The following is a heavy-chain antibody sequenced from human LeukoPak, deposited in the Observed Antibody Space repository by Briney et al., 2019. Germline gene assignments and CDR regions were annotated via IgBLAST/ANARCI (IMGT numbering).Heavy chain of an antibody. CDR3: AKEVAASYYYYYGMDV. CDR1: GFTFSSYG. D-gene: IGHD2-15*01. Sequence: GGSLRLSCAASGFTFSSYGMHWVRQAPGKGLEWVAVISYDGSNKYHADSVKGRFTISRDNSKNTLYLQMNSLRAEDTAVYYCAKEVAASYYYYYGMDVWGQGTTVTVSS. CDR2: ISYDGSNK. J-gene: IGHJ6*02. V-gene: IGHV3-30*18.